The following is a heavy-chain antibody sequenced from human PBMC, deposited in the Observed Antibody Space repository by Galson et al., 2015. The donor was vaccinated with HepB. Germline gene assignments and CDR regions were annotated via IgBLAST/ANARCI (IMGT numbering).Heavy chain of an antibody. CDR1: GGTFSSYA. D-gene: IGHD6-13*01. J-gene: IGHJ3*02. CDR2: IIPILGIT. Sequence: SVKVSCKASGGTFSSYAISWVRQAPGQGLVWMGRIIPILGITNYAQKFQGRVTITADKSTSTTYMELSSLRSEDTAVYYCASLDSSSPFDAFDIWGQGTMVTVSS. CDR3: ASLDSSSPFDAFDI. V-gene: IGHV1-69*04.